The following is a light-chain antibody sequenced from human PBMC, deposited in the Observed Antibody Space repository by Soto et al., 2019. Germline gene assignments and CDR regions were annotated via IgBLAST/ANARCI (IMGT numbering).Light chain of an antibody. J-gene: IGLJ2*01. CDR2: EVS. CDR1: SSDVGGYNS. Sequence: QSALTQPASMSGSPGQSITISCTGTSSDVGGYNSVSWYQQHPGKAPKLMIYEVSNRPSGVSNRFSGSKSGNMASLTISGLQAEDEADYYCSSYTSSTTVIFGGGTQLTVL. V-gene: IGLV2-14*01. CDR3: SSYTSSTTVI.